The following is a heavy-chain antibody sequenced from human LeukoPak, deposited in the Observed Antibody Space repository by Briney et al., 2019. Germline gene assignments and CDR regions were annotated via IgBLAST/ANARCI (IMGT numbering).Heavy chain of an antibody. CDR3: ARGQQWLDY. Sequence: SETLSLTCTVSGGSITNYYWSWIRQPAGKGLEWIGRIYTSGSTSYNPSLKSRVTISVDTSKIQFSLKLSSVTAADTAVYYCARGQQWLDYWGQGTLVTVSS. D-gene: IGHD6-19*01. CDR1: GGSITNYY. CDR2: IYTSGST. V-gene: IGHV4-4*07. J-gene: IGHJ4*02.